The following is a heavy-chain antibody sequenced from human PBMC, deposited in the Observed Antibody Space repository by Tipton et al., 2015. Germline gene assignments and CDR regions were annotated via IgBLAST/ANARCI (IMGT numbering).Heavy chain of an antibody. V-gene: IGHV4-61*01. CDR3: ARGGNNWFDP. CDR1: GGSVSTTSYY. D-gene: IGHD2-15*01. J-gene: IGHJ5*02. Sequence: TLSLTCSVSGGSVSTTSYYWSWIRQPPGKGLEWIGHIYYSGSTNYNPSLKSRVTISIDTSKNQFSLKLSSVTAADTAVYYCARGGNNWFDPWGQGTLVTVSS. CDR2: IYYSGST.